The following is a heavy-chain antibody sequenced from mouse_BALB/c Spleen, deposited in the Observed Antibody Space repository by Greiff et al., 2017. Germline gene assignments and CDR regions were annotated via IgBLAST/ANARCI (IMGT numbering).Heavy chain of an antibody. CDR1: GFTFSSYT. J-gene: IGHJ4*01. V-gene: IGHV5-12-2*01. D-gene: IGHD1-1*01. CDR3: ARHDYYGSSYVNYAMDY. CDR2: ISNGGGST. Sequence: EVQGVESGGGLVQPGGSLKLSCAASGFTFSSYTMSWVRQTPEKRLEWVAYISNGGGSTYYPDTVKGRFTISRDNAKNTLYLQMSSLKSEDTAMYYCARHDYYGSSYVNYAMDYWGQGTSVTVSS.